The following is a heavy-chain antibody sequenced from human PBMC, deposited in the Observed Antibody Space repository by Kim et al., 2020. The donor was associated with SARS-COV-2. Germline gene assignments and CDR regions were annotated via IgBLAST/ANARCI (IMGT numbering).Heavy chain of an antibody. CDR2: IYYSGNT. CDR3: ARVGDDFGDYFGGHMDV. J-gene: IGHJ6*01. D-gene: IGHD4-17*01. Sequence: SETLSLTCAVSNGSVSSRNYWWTWVRQPPGKGLEWIGYIYYSGNTFYNPSLKSRVAMSVDTSKHQFSLRLTSVTAADTAMYYCARVGDDFGDYFGGHMDV. CDR1: NGSVSSRNYW. V-gene: IGHV4-30-4*01.